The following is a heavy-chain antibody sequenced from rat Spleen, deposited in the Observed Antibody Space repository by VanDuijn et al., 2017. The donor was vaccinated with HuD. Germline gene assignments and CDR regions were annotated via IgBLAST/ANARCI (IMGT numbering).Heavy chain of an antibody. D-gene: IGHD1-11*01. V-gene: IGHV2S12*01. CDR2: ISTGGNT. J-gene: IGHJ2*01. CDR3: TRAWGGYSRDYFDY. Sequence: QVQLKESGPGLVQPSQTLSLTCTVSGFSLTSNGVSWVRQPPGKGLEWIAAISTGGNTYYNSGFKSRLTISRDTSKSQVFLKMNSLQTEDTAIYYCTRAWGGYSRDYFDYWGQGVMVTVSS. CDR1: GFSLTSNG.